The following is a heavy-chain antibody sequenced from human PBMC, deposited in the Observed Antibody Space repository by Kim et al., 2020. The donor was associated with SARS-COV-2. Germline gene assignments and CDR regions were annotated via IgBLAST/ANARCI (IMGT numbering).Heavy chain of an antibody. D-gene: IGHD2-21*02. J-gene: IGHJ4*02. V-gene: IGHV3-30*03. CDR1: GFTFSSYG. CDR2: ISYAGSNK. Sequence: GGSLRLSCAASGFTFSSYGMHWVRQAPGKGLEWVAVISYAGSNKYYADSVKGRFTISRDNSKNTLYLQMNSLRAEDTAVYYCARAGSVYCGGDCYYGDYWGQGTLVTVSS. CDR3: ARAGSVYCGGDCYYGDY.